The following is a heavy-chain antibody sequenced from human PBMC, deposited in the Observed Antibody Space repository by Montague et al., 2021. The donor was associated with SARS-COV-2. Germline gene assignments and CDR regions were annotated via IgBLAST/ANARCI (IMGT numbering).Heavy chain of an antibody. Sequence: SETLSLTCTVAGGSISSYYWSWIRQPPGKGLEWIGYIYYSGSTNXKPSLKSRVTISVDTSKNQFSLKLSSVTAADTAVYYCARRGLGYYDSSGGLIPQNAFDIWGQGQWSPSLQ. CDR1: GGSISSYY. J-gene: IGHJ3*02. CDR2: IYYSGST. V-gene: IGHV4-59*08. CDR3: ARRGLGYYDSSGGLIPQNAFDI. D-gene: IGHD3-22*01.